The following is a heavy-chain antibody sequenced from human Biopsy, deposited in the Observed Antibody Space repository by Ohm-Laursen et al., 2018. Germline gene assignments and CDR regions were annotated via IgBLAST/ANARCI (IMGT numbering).Heavy chain of an antibody. Sequence: SLRLSCAASGFNFSAYGMHWVRQAPDKGLEWVALTWDDGRRQYYADSVKGRFTISRDNSKNSLYLHINTLRVEDTAVYYCVTDRLDDITKVRGIMTDWGQGTLVIVSS. D-gene: IGHD3-10*01. V-gene: IGHV3-33*01. CDR3: VTDRLDDITKVRGIMTD. CDR2: TWDDGRRQ. CDR1: GFNFSAYG. J-gene: IGHJ4*02.